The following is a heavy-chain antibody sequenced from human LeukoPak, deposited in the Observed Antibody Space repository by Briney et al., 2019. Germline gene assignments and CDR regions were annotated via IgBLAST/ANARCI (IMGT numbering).Heavy chain of an antibody. J-gene: IGHJ1*01. CDR1: GFTFSRYG. D-gene: IGHD3-22*01. Sequence: PGGSLRLSCAASGFTFSRYGIHWVRQAPGKGLEWVAVISYDGGIKYYADSVKGRFTISRDNSKNTLYLQMNSLRAEDTAVYYCAKGRFDYYDSSGYDRAEYFQHWGQGTLVTVSS. CDR3: AKGRFDYYDSSGYDRAEYFQH. V-gene: IGHV3-30*18. CDR2: ISYDGGIK.